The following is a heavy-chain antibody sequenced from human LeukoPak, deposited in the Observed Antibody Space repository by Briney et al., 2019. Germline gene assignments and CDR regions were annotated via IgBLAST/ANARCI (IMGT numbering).Heavy chain of an antibody. CDR2: IRSKTNNYAT. Sequence: GGSLRLSCAAPGFTFSGSAMHWVRQASGKGLEWVGRIRSKTNNYATDYAASVKGRFTISRDDSRNTAYLQMNSLKTEDTAVYYCTTGDSVDYWGQGTLVTVSS. V-gene: IGHV3-73*01. CDR1: GFTFSGSA. CDR3: TTGDSVDY. J-gene: IGHJ4*02. D-gene: IGHD1-14*01.